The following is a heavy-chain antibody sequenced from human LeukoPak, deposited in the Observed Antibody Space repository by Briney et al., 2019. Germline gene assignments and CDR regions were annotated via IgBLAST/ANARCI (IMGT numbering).Heavy chain of an antibody. CDR1: GFTFSSYD. V-gene: IGHV3-23*01. J-gene: IGHJ4*02. D-gene: IGHD3-22*01. CDR3: AKKGIVVAVGNCFDY. CDR2: ISDSGGRT. Sequence: PGGSLRLSCAASGFTFSSYDMNWVRQAPGKGLEWVSAISDSGGRTYYADSVQGRFTISRDNSKNTLYLQMSSLRAEDTAVYYCAKKGIVVAVGNCFDYWGQGTLVTVSS.